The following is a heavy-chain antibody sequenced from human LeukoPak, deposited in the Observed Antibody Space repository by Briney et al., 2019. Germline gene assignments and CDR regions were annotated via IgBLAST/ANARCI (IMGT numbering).Heavy chain of an antibody. CDR3: ARGEEKATIKALDS. CDR2: ITSGSTYI. CDR1: GFTFSNYD. Sequence: PGGSLRLSCAASGFTFSNYDMHWVRQAPGRGLEWVSAITSGSTYIYYADAMKGRFNISRDTAENSLYLQMHSLRVEDTAVYFCARGEEKATIKALDSWGQGTLVTVSS. V-gene: IGHV3-21*01. J-gene: IGHJ4*02. D-gene: IGHD5-24*01.